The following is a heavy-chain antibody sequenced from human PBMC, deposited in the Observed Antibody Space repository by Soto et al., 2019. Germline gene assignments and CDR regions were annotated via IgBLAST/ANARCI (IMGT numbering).Heavy chain of an antibody. V-gene: IGHV1-18*01. CDR1: GYTFTSYG. CDR3: ARDPVAGTYFDY. D-gene: IGHD6-19*01. CDR2: INAYNGNT. Sequence: QVQLVQSGAEVKKPGASVTVSCKASGYTFTSYGISWVRQAPGQGLEWMGWINAYNGNTNYAQKLQGRVTMTTDTSTRTAYMELRSLGSDDTAVFYCARDPVAGTYFDYWGQGTLVTVSS. J-gene: IGHJ4*02.